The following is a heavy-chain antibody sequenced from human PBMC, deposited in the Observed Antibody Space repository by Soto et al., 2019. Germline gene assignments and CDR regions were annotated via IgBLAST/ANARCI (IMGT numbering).Heavy chain of an antibody. D-gene: IGHD2-21*02. CDR3: AKLAYCGGDCLSAEYFQH. Sequence: PGGSLRLSCAASGFTFSSYAMSWVRQAPGKGLEWVSAISGRGGSTYYADSVKGRFTISRDNSKNTLYLQMNSLRAEDTAVYYCAKLAYCGGDCLSAEYFQHWGQGTLVTVSS. V-gene: IGHV3-23*01. CDR1: GFTFSSYA. CDR2: ISGRGGST. J-gene: IGHJ1*01.